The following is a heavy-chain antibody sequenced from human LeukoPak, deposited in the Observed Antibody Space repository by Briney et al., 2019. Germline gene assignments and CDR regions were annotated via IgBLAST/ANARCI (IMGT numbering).Heavy chain of an antibody. CDR2: IRYDGTNK. V-gene: IGHV3-30*02. CDR1: GFMFSSYG. J-gene: IGHJ4*02. CDR3: AKVGSGWYGVDY. D-gene: IGHD6-19*01. Sequence: PGGSLRLSCAASGFMFSSYGMHWVRQAPGKGLEWVAFIRYDGTNKYYADSVKGRFTISRDNSKKTLYLEMNSLRAEDTAVYYCAKVGSGWYGVDYWAREPRSPSRQ.